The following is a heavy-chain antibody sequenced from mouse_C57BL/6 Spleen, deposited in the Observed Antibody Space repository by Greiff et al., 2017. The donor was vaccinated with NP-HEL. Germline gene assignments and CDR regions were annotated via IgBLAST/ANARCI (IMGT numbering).Heavy chain of an antibody. CDR2: IWGVGST. CDR1: GFSLTSYG. V-gene: IGHV2-6*01. D-gene: IGHD1-1*01. J-gene: IGHJ3*01. Sequence: VKLQESGPGLVAPSQSLSITCTVSGFSLTSYGVDWVRQSPGKGLEWLGVIWGVGSTNYNSALKSRLSISKDNSKSQVFLKMNSLQTDDTAMYYCASIYGSRAYWGQGTLVTVSA. CDR3: ASIYGSRAY.